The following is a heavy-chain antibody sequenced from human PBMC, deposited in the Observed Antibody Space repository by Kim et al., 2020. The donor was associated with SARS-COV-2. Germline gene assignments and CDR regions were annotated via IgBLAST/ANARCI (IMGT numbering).Heavy chain of an antibody. V-gene: IGHV3-53*04. Sequence: ADFVKGRFTISRHNSKNTLYLQMNSLRPEDTAVYYCASHDFWSGRGAFDFWGQGTTVTVSS. J-gene: IGHJ3*01. D-gene: IGHD3-3*01. CDR3: ASHDFWSGRGAFDF.